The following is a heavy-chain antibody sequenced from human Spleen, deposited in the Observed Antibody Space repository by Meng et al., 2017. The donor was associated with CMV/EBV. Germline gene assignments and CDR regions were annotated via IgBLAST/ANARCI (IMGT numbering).Heavy chain of an antibody. V-gene: IGHV1-2*02. CDR2: INPNSGGT. CDR3: ARGGWGYCSSTSCSATFDY. CDR1: GYNFTGYY. Sequence: ASVKVSCKASGYNFTGYYMHWVRQAPGQGLEWMGWINPNSGGTNYAQKFQGRVTMTRDTSISTAYMELSRLRSDATAVYYCARGGWGYCSSTSCSATFDYWGQGTLVTVSS. J-gene: IGHJ4*02. D-gene: IGHD2-2*01.